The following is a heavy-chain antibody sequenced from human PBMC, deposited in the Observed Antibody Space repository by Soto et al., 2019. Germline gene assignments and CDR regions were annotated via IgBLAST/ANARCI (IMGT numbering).Heavy chain of an antibody. D-gene: IGHD6-19*01. Sequence: QVQLVQSGAAEKKPGASVKVSCKASGYTFTGYAMHWVRQAPGQRLEWMGWINAGNGNTKYSQKFQGRVTITRDTSASTAYMELSSLRSEDTAVYYCARAVAVPADFDYWGPGTLVTVSS. CDR2: INAGNGNT. CDR3: ARAVAVPADFDY. V-gene: IGHV1-3*05. J-gene: IGHJ4*02. CDR1: GYTFTGYA.